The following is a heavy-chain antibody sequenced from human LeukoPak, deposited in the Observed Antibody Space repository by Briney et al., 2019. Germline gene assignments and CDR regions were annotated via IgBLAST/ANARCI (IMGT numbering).Heavy chain of an antibody. V-gene: IGHV4-39*07. CDR3: ARVGVQYYYGSGSYSSPYYFDY. D-gene: IGHD3-10*01. Sequence: SETLSLTCTVSGGSISSSSYYWGWIRQPPGKGLEWIGSIYYSGSTYYNPSLKSRVTISVDTSKNQFSLKLSSVTAADTAVYYCARVGVQYYYGSGSYSSPYYFDYWGQGTLVTVSS. CDR2: IYYSGST. J-gene: IGHJ4*02. CDR1: GGSISSSSYY.